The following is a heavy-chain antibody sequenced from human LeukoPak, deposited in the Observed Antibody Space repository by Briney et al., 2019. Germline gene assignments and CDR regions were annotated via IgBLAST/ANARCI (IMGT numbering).Heavy chain of an antibody. J-gene: IGHJ4*02. CDR3: ARDRYSSM. Sequence: GGSLRLFCAASGFTFSNYWMTWVRQAPGKGLEWVANIKEDGSKKYYVDSVKGRFTISRDNAKNSLYLQMNSLRAEDTAVYYCARDRYSSMWGQGTLVTVSS. CDR1: GFTFSNYW. CDR2: IKEDGSKK. D-gene: IGHD6-19*01. V-gene: IGHV3-7*01.